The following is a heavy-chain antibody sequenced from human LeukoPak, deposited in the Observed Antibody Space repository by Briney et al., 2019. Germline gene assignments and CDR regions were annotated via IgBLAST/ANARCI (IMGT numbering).Heavy chain of an antibody. CDR2: INTGNGNT. D-gene: IGHD6-19*01. Sequence: ASVKVSCKASGYTFTRYAMHWVRQAPGQSLDWMGWINTGNGNTKYSQKFQGRVTITRDTSASTAYMELSSLRSEDTAVYYCARSRAIGSGWPGNYWGQGTLVTVSS. CDR3: ARSRAIGSGWPGNY. J-gene: IGHJ4*02. V-gene: IGHV1-3*04. CDR1: GYTFTRYA.